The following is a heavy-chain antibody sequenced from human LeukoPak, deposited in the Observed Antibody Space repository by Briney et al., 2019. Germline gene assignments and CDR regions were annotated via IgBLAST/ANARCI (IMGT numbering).Heavy chain of an antibody. Sequence: ASVKVSCKASGFTFTSSAMQWVRQARGQRLEWIGWIVVGSGNTNYAQKFQERVTITRDMSTSTAYMELSSLRSEDTAVYYCAADLSRSSSLFDYWGQGTLVTVSS. CDR3: AADLSRSSSLFDY. D-gene: IGHD6-6*01. V-gene: IGHV1-58*02. CDR1: GFTFTSSA. J-gene: IGHJ4*02. CDR2: IVVGSGNT.